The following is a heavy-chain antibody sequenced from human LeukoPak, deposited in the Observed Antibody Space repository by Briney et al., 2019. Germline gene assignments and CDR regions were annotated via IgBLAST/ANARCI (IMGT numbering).Heavy chain of an antibody. CDR2: INGGTGNT. CDR1: EYTFTSYA. D-gene: IGHD3-10*01. V-gene: IGHV1-3*01. J-gene: IGHJ4*02. Sequence: ASVKVSCKASEYTFTSYAMHWVRQAPGQRLEWMGWINGGTGNTKYSQKFQGRVTITRETSASTAYMELSSLRSDDTAVYYCARAGGFGESGDYFDYWGQGTLVTVSS. CDR3: ARAGGFGESGDYFDY.